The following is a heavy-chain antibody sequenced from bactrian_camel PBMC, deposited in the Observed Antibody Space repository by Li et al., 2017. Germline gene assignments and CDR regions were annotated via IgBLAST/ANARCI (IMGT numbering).Heavy chain of an antibody. CDR2: WNLEDEEP. J-gene: IGHJ4*01. CDR1: GYTYDKGC. CDR3: AAGNPEREWWSLRESGYNY. D-gene: IGHD2*01. V-gene: IGHV3S36*01. Sequence: VQLVESGGGSVQGGGSLRLVCVASGYTYDKGCMGWFRQAPGEGRKGVASWNLEDEEPYYADPVKGRFTISKDNSKNMVYLQMSSLKPEDTAMYFCAAGNPEREWWSLRESGYNYWGQGTQVTV.